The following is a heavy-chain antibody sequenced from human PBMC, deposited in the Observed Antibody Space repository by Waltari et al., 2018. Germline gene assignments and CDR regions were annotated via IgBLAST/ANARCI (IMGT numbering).Heavy chain of an antibody. CDR3: ARDSTIFGVIPD. D-gene: IGHD3-3*01. J-gene: IGHJ4*02. Sequence: QVQLQESGPGLVKPSQTLSLTCTVSGGSISSGDYYWSWIRQPPGKGLEWIGYIYYSGRTYSNPALKSRVTISVDTSKNQFSLKLSSVTAADTAVYYCARDSTIFGVIPDWGQGTLVTVSS. CDR1: GGSISSGDYY. V-gene: IGHV4-30-4*01. CDR2: IYYSGRT.